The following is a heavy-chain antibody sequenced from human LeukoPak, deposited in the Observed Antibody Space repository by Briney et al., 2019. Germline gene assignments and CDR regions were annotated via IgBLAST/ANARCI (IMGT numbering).Heavy chain of an antibody. Sequence: GGSLRLSCAASGFTFSSYGMHWDRQAPGKGLEWVAFIRYDGSNKYYADSVKGRFTISRDNSKNTLYLQMNSLRAEDTAAYYCAKDRIAVAGTQDYWGQGTLVTVSS. CDR2: IRYDGSNK. CDR3: AKDRIAVAGTQDY. V-gene: IGHV3-30*02. J-gene: IGHJ4*02. D-gene: IGHD6-19*01. CDR1: GFTFSSYG.